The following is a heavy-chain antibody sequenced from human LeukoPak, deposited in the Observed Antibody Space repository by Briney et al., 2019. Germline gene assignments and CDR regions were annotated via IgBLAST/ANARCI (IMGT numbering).Heavy chain of an antibody. Sequence: SETLSLTCTASGGSISSYYWSWIRQPPGKGLEWIGYIYYSGSTNYNPSLKSRVTISVDTSKNQFSLKLSSVTAADTAVYYCARHFHYSNYGMDVWGQGTTVTVSS. V-gene: IGHV4-59*08. CDR1: GGSISSYY. D-gene: IGHD4-11*01. CDR2: IYYSGST. J-gene: IGHJ6*02. CDR3: ARHFHYSNYGMDV.